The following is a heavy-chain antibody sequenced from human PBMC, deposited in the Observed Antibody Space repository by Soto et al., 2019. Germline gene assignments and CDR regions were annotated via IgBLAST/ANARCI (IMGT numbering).Heavy chain of an antibody. CDR1: GFTFSAYS. Sequence: QVQLVQSGAEVKKPGASVKVSCKASGFTFSAYSIYWVRQAPGQGLEWIGWIHPNSGGTNNVQKFQGRVTMTRDTSTSTVYMELSALISDDTAVYFCARSLLDEYSSSWRSAYYGMDVWGQGTTVTVSS. D-gene: IGHD2-2*01. CDR3: ARSLLDEYSSSWRSAYYGMDV. CDR2: IHPNSGGT. J-gene: IGHJ6*02. V-gene: IGHV1-2*02.